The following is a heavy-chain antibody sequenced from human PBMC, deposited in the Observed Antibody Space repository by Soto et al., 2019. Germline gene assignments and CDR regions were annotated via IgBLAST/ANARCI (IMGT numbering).Heavy chain of an antibody. J-gene: IGHJ4*02. CDR2: ISSTTNYI. Sequence: LRLSCVASGFTFTRYSMNWVRQAPGKGLEWVSSISSTTNYIYYGDSMKGRFTISRDNAKNPLYLEMNSLRAEDTAVYYCARESEDLTSNFDYWGQGTLVTVSS. V-gene: IGHV3-21*06. CDR1: GFTFTRYS. CDR3: ARESEDLTSNFDY.